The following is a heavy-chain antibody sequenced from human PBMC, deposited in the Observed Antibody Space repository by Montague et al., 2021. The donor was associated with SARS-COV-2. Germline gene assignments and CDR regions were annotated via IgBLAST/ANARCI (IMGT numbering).Heavy chain of an antibody. CDR3: ARVGRQQLVRLSGMDV. CDR1: GGSISSSSYY. D-gene: IGHD6-13*01. Sequence: SETLSLTCTVSGGSISSSSYYWGWIRQPPGKGLEWIGSIYYSGSTYYXXXLKSRVTISVDTSKNQFSLKLSSVTAADTAVYYYARVGRQQLVRLSGMDVWGQGTTVTVSS. V-gene: IGHV4-39*07. CDR2: IYYSGST. J-gene: IGHJ6*02.